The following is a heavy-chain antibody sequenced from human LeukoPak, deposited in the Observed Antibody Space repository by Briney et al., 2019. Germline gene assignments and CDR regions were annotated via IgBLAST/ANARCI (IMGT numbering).Heavy chain of an antibody. J-gene: IGHJ4*02. Sequence: PGRSLRLSCAASGFTFDDYAMHWVRHAPGKGLEWVSGISWNSGSIGYADSVKGRFTISRDNAKNSLYLQMNGLRAEDTALYYCAKAIHYDILTGYGYWGQGTLVTVSS. CDR3: AKAIHYDILTGYGY. D-gene: IGHD3-9*01. V-gene: IGHV3-9*01. CDR1: GFTFDDYA. CDR2: ISWNSGSI.